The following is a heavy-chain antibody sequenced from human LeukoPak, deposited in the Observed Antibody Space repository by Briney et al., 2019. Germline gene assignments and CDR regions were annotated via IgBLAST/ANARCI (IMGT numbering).Heavy chain of an antibody. J-gene: IGHJ3*02. V-gene: IGHV4-30-2*01. CDR2: IYHIGST. Sequence: PSQTLSLTCTVSGGSISSGGYYWSWIRQPPGTGLEWIGYIYHIGSTYYNPSLKSRVTISVDRSKNQFSLKLSSVTAADTAVYYCARVTAAANDAFDIWGQGTMVTVSS. D-gene: IGHD2-2*01. CDR1: GGSISSGGYY. CDR3: ARVTAAANDAFDI.